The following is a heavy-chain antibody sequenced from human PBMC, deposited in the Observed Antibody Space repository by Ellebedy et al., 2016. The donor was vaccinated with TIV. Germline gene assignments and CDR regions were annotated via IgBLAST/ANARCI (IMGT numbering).Heavy chain of an antibody. J-gene: IGHJ4*02. CDR3: AAYYGGRFDY. D-gene: IGHD4-23*01. CDR2: IYTSGST. CDR1: SGSISNYY. V-gene: IGHV4-4*07. Sequence: MPSETLSLTCTVSSGSISNYYWSWIRQPAGKGLEWIGRIYTSGSTNYNPSLKSRVTMSVDTSENQFSLRLSSVTAADTAVYYCAAYYGGRFDYWGQGTLVTVSS.